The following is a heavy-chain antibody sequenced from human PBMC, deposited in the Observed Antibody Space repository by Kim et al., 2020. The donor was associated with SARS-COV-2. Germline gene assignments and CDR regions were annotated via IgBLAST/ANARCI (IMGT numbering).Heavy chain of an antibody. Sequence: GGSLRLSCAASGFSFSNYWMSWVRQAPGKGLEWVANIMQDGSEKDYVDSVKGRFTISRDNAKSSLYLQMTSLRDEDTAIYFCARRWYYYENIKGWFDSWG. CDR2: IMQDGSEK. J-gene: IGHJ5*01. D-gene: IGHD3-22*01. V-gene: IGHV3-7*01. CDR3: ARRWYYYENIKGWFDS. CDR1: GFSFSNYW.